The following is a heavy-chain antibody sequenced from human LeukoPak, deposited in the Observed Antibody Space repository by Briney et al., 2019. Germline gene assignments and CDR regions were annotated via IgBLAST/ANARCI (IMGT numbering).Heavy chain of an antibody. Sequence: GGSLRLSCSASGFTFSSYVMTWVRQAPGKGLEWVSGISGSGGSTKYADSVKGRFTVSRDNSKNTLYLQMNSLRADDTAVYYCASEMSGYWGQGTLVTVSS. CDR3: ASEMSGY. D-gene: IGHD3-3*01. CDR1: GFTFSSYV. V-gene: IGHV3-23*01. J-gene: IGHJ4*02. CDR2: ISGSGGST.